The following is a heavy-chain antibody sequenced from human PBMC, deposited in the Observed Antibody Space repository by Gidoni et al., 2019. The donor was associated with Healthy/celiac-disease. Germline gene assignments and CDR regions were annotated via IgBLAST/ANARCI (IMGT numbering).Heavy chain of an antibody. CDR2: IYPGDSDT. D-gene: IGHD3-10*01. J-gene: IGHJ6*02. Sequence: VHLVQSGAEVKKPGESLKISRKGSGSSFTSYCIGWVRQMPGKGLEGMGVIYPGDSDTRYSPSFQGQVTISADKSISTAYLQWSSLKASDTAMYYCARLDITMVRSLYGMDVWGQGTTVTVSS. CDR3: ARLDITMVRSLYGMDV. V-gene: IGHV5-51*01. CDR1: GSSFTSYC.